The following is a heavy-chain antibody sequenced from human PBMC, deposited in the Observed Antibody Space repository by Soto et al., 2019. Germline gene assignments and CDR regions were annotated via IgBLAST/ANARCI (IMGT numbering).Heavy chain of an antibody. Sequence: ASVKVSCKVSGYTLTELSMHWVRQAPGKGLEWMGGFDPEDGETIYAQKFQGRVTMTEDTSTDTAYMELSSLRSEDTAVYYCATFPPRSSGYYYYFDYWGQGTLVTVSS. CDR2: FDPEDGET. J-gene: IGHJ4*02. V-gene: IGHV1-24*01. CDR3: ATFPPRSSGYYYYFDY. D-gene: IGHD3-22*01. CDR1: GYTLTELS.